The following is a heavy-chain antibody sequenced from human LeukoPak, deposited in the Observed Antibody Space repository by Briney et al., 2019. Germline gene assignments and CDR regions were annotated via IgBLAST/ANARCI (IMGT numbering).Heavy chain of an antibody. D-gene: IGHD3-22*01. CDR2: IYTSGST. CDR1: GGSISSSSYY. V-gene: IGHV4-39*07. J-gene: IGHJ4*02. Sequence: TSETLSLTCTVSGGSISSSSYYWGWIRQPPGKGLEWIGRIYTSGSTNYNPSLKSRVTISGDTSKNQFSLRLSSVTAADTAVYYCARASYSYDINGWVPFDYWGQGTLVTVSS. CDR3: ARASYSYDINGWVPFDY.